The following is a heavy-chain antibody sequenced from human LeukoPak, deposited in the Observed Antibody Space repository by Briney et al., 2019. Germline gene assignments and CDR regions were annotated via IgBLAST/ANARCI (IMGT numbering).Heavy chain of an antibody. CDR2: ITSNGGTT. CDR1: GFTFDDYT. V-gene: IGHV3-43*01. D-gene: IGHD1/OR15-1a*01. CDR3: AKDTQGTFDY. Sequence: GGSLRLSCAASGFTFDDYTMHWVRQAPGKSLEWVSLITSNGGTTYYADSVKGRFTISRGNSENSLYLQMNSLRTEDTALYYRAKDTQGTFDYWGQGTLVTVSS. J-gene: IGHJ4*02.